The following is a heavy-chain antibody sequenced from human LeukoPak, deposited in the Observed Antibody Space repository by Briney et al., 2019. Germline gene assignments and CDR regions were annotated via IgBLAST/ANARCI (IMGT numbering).Heavy chain of an antibody. CDR1: GFTFSSYS. D-gene: IGHD6-19*01. CDR2: ISSSSSYI. V-gene: IGHV3-21*01. J-gene: IGHJ4*02. CDR3: ARRVAGLFDY. Sequence: GGSLRLSCAASGFTFSSYSMNWVRQAPGKGLEWVSSISSSSSYIYYADSAKGRFTISRDNAKNSLYLQMNSLRAEDTAVYYCARRVAGLFDYWGQGTLVTVSS.